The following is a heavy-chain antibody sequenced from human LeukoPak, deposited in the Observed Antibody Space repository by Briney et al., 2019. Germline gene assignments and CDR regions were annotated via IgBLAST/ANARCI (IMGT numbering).Heavy chain of an antibody. CDR2: IFYSGST. Sequence: LRLSCAASGFTFSTYNMNWIRQPPGKGLEWIGNIFYSGSTYYSPSLKSRVTISLDTSRNQFSLMLNSVTAADTAVYYCAKSNGYGLVDIWGQGTMVTVSS. CDR1: GFTFSTYN. D-gene: IGHD3-10*01. V-gene: IGHV4-59*12. CDR3: AKSNGYGLVDI. J-gene: IGHJ3*02.